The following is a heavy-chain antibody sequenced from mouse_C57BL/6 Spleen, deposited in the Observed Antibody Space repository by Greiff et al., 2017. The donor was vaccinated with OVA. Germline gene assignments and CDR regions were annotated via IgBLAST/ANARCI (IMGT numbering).Heavy chain of an antibody. CDR2: ISSGSSTI. D-gene: IGHD2-2*01. CDR3: ARRRGYDVGYYAMDY. J-gene: IGHJ4*01. Sequence: EVQRVESGGGLVKPGGSLKLSCAASGFTFSDYGMHWVRQAPEKGLEWVAYISSGSSTIYYADTVKGRFTISRDNAKNTLFLQMTSLRSEDTAMYYCARRRGYDVGYYAMDYWGQGTSVTVSS. CDR1: GFTFSDYG. V-gene: IGHV5-17*01.